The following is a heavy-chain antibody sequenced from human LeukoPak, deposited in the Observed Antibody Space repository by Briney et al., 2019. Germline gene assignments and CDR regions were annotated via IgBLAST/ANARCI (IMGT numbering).Heavy chain of an antibody. Sequence: GGSLRLSCAVSGFTFSSYGMHWVRQAPGKGLEWVAVISYDGSNKYYADSVKGRFTISRDNSKNTLYLQMNSLRAEDTAVYYCARDSRRPFDYWGQGTLVTVSS. J-gene: IGHJ4*02. V-gene: IGHV3-30*03. D-gene: IGHD2-2*01. CDR1: GFTFSSYG. CDR3: ARDSRRPFDY. CDR2: ISYDGSNK.